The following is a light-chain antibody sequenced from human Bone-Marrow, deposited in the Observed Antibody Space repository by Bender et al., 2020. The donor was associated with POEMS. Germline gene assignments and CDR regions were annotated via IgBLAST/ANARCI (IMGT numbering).Light chain of an antibody. V-gene: IGLV2-23*01. Sequence: QSALTQPASVSGSPGQSITISCTGTSSAIGSYNLVSWYQQHPGKAPTLILYEATKRPSGVSNRFSGSKSANTASLTISGLQPEDEADYYCCSYAGTYIFYVFGTGTTVTVL. CDR1: SSAIGSYNL. CDR3: CSYAGTYIFYV. CDR2: EAT. J-gene: IGLJ1*01.